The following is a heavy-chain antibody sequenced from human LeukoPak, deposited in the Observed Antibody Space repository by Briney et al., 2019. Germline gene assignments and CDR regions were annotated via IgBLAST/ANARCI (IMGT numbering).Heavy chain of an antibody. CDR2: IIPIFGTA. CDR1: GGTFSSYA. D-gene: IGHD6-19*01. Sequence: GASVKVSCKASGGTFSSYAISWLRQAPGQGLEWMGGIIPIFGTANYAQKFQGRVTITTDESTGTAYMELSSLRSEDTAVYYCARAFISGWYHFDYWGQGTLVTVSS. V-gene: IGHV1-69*05. CDR3: ARAFISGWYHFDY. J-gene: IGHJ4*02.